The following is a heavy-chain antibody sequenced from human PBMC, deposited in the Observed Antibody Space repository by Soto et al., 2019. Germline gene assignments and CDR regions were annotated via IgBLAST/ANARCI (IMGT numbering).Heavy chain of an antibody. D-gene: IGHD2-15*01. CDR2: LYWDDDK. CDR1: GFSVDAGGVG. J-gene: IGHJ4*02. CDR3: AHSTRWEDCSGGNCYVFDV. V-gene: IGHV2-5*02. Sequence: QITLKEPGPTLVKPTQTLTLTCTCSGFSVDAGGVGVGWIRQPPGKALEWLAILYWDDDKRYSPSLKSRLTITKDAYKNQVVLTMTNMDPVDTATYYCAHSTRWEDCSGGNCYVFDVWGQGTLVTVSS.